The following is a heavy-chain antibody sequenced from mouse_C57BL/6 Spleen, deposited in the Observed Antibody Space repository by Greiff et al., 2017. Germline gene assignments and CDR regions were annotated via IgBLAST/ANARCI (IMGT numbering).Heavy chain of an antibody. CDR2: IDPSDSYT. Sequence: QVQLQQSGAELVKPGASVKLSCKASGYTFTSYWMQWVKQRPGQGLEWIGEIDPSDSYTNYNQKFKGKATLTVDTSSSTAYMQLSSLTSEDSAVYYCASHYYGSSSLAYWGQGTLVTVSA. J-gene: IGHJ3*01. CDR1: GYTFTSYW. CDR3: ASHYYGSSSLAY. V-gene: IGHV1-50*01. D-gene: IGHD1-1*01.